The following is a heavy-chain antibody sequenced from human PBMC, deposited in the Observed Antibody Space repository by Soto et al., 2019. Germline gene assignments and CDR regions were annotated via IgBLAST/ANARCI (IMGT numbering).Heavy chain of an antibody. D-gene: IGHD1-26*01. CDR1: GYTFTSYG. Sequence: ASVKVSCKASGYTFTSYGISWVRQAPGQGLEWMGWISAYNGNTNYAQKLQGRVTMTTDTSTSTAYMELRSLRSDDTAVYYCARQWELSGYYYGMDVWGQGTTVTVSS. CDR3: ARQWELSGYYYGMDV. CDR2: ISAYNGNT. V-gene: IGHV1-18*01. J-gene: IGHJ6*02.